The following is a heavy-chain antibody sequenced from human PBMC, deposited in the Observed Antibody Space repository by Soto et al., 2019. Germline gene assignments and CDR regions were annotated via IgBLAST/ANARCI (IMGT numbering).Heavy chain of an antibody. V-gene: IGHV1-18*01. CDR3: ARGGLGYCSSTSCYTRGWFDP. Sequence: ASVKVSCKASGYTFTSYGISWVRQAPGQGREWMGWISAYNGNTNYAQKLQGRVTMTTDTSTSTAYMELRSLRSDDTAVYYCARGGLGYCSSTSCYTRGWFDPWGQGTLVTVSS. D-gene: IGHD2-2*02. CDR1: GYTFTSYG. CDR2: ISAYNGNT. J-gene: IGHJ5*02.